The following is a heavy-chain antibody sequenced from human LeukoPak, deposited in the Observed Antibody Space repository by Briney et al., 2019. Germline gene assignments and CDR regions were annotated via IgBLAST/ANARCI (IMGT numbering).Heavy chain of an antibody. CDR2: INTDGSDT. CDR1: GFTFRRYW. J-gene: IGHJ4*02. CDR3: VRCEKVPLRTTLDH. D-gene: IGHD1-1*01. Sequence: GGSLRLSCAASGFTFRRYWMHWVRQAPGKGPVWVSRINTDGSDTIYAHSVKGRFTISRDNAKNTLFLQMNSLRAEDTAVYYCVRCEKVPLRTTLDHWGQGTLVTVSS. V-gene: IGHV3-74*01.